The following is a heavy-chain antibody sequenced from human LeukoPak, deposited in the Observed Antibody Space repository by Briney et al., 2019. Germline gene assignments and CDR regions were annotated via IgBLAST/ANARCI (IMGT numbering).Heavy chain of an antibody. CDR3: ARDRAYPNDVFGI. J-gene: IGHJ3*02. Sequence: GGSLRLSCAASGFTFSSYAMSWVRQAPGKGLEWVSAISGSGGSTYYADSVKGRFTISRDTSKNTLFLQINSLRADDTAVYYCARDRAYPNDVFGIWGQGTMVTVSS. CDR2: ISGSGGST. D-gene: IGHD2-21*01. CDR1: GFTFSSYA. V-gene: IGHV3-23*01.